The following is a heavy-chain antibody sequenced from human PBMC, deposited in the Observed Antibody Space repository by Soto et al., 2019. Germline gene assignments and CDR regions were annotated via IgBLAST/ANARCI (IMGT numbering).Heavy chain of an antibody. CDR1: GFTLGRYG. V-gene: IGHV3-23*01. Sequence: GGSLRLSCAASGFTLGRYGMSWVRQAPGKGLEWVSAVSPNGQGIYYADSERGRFTISRDFSKNTVFLHMDSLRAEDTAVYYCAKDRDYPRDYFHYWGQGTLVTVSS. D-gene: IGHD3-10*01. CDR2: VSPNGQGI. CDR3: AKDRDYPRDYFHY. J-gene: IGHJ4*02.